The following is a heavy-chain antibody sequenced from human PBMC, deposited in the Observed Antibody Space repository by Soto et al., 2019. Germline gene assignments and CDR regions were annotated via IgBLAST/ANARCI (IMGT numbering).Heavy chain of an antibody. D-gene: IGHD6-6*01. J-gene: IGHJ4*02. Sequence: GGSLRLSCAASGFPFSSYGMSWVRQAPGKGLEWVSSISGSGGSTYYADSVKGRFTISRDNSKNTLYLQMNSLRAEDTAVYYCAIASSPGFSYFRLGFWGQGTPVTVSS. CDR3: AIASSPGFSYFRLGF. V-gene: IGHV3-23*01. CDR1: GFPFSSYG. CDR2: ISGSGGST.